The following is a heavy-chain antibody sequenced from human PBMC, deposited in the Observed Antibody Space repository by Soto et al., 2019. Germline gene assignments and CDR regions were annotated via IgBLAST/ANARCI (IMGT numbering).Heavy chain of an antibody. CDR2: IDPSDSYT. J-gene: IGHJ6*02. CDR3: AREGVRGMDV. D-gene: IGHD3-16*01. V-gene: IGHV5-10-1*01. CDR1: GYSFPSYW. Sequence: GASLKISSKASGYSFPSYWISWVRQMPGKGLEWMGRIDPSDSYTNYSPSFQGHVTISADKSISTAYMELSSLRSEDTAVYYCAREGVRGMDVWGQGTTVTVFS.